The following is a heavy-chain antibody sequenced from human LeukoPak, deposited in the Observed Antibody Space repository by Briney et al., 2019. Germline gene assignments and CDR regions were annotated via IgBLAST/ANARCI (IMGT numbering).Heavy chain of an antibody. D-gene: IGHD3-10*01. CDR1: GYSISSGYY. J-gene: IGHJ5*02. CDR3: ARQRMVRGVIRWFDP. CDR2: IYHSGST. Sequence: PSETLSLTCAVSGYSISSGYYWGWIRQPPGKGLEWIGSIYHSGSTYYNPSLKSRVTISVDTSKNQFSLKLSSVTAADTAVYYCARQRMVRGVIRWFDPWGQGTLVTVSS. V-gene: IGHV4-38-2*01.